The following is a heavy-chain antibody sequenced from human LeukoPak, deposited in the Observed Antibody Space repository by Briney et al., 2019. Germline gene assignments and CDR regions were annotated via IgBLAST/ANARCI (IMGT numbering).Heavy chain of an antibody. CDR2: IWNDGSNK. D-gene: IGHD3-10*01. CDR3: ARDRISMVRGVGDWFDP. J-gene: IGHJ5*02. CDR1: GFTFSSYG. V-gene: IGHV3-33*01. Sequence: PGRSLRLSCAASGFTFSSYGMHWVRQAPGKGREGVAVIWNDGSNKYYADSVKGRFTISRDNPKNTLYLQMNSLRAEDTAVYYCARDRISMVRGVGDWFDPWGQGTLVTVSS.